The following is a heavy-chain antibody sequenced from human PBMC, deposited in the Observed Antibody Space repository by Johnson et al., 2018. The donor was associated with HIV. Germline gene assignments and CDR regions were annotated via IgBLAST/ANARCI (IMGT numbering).Heavy chain of an antibody. D-gene: IGHD6-13*01. CDR3: TTGQLGGASDI. J-gene: IGHJ3*02. CDR2: IYSGGST. V-gene: IGHV3-66*01. CDR1: GFTVSSNY. Sequence: VQLVESGGGLVQPGGSLRLSCAASGFTVSSNYMSWVRQAPGKGLEWVSVIYSGGSTYYADSVKGTFTISRDNSKNTLYLQMNSLKIEDTAVYYCTTGQLGGASDIWGQGTMVTVSS.